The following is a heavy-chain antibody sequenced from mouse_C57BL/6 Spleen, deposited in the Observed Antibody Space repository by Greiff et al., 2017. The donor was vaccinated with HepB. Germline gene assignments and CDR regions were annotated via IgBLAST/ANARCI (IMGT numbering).Heavy chain of an antibody. CDR1: GFTFSDYG. J-gene: IGHJ2*01. CDR2: ISSGSSTI. V-gene: IGHV5-17*01. D-gene: IGHD4-1*01. Sequence: EVKLVESGGGLVKPGGSLKLSCAASGFTFSDYGMHWVRQAPEKGLEWVAYISSGSSTIYYADTVKGRFTISRDNAKNTLFLQMTSLRSEDTAMYYCARANWVLYYFDCWGQGTTLTVSS. CDR3: ARANWVLYYFDC.